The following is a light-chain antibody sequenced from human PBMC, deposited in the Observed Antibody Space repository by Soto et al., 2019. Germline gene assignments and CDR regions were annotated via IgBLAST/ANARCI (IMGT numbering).Light chain of an antibody. CDR3: QHYGNSPT. J-gene: IGKJ1*01. CDR2: AAS. V-gene: IGKV1-8*01. Sequence: AIRMTQSPSSLSASPGDRVTITCRASQGISNYLAWYQQKPGKAPKLLIYAASTLDAGVPSRFSGSGSGTDFTLSISRLEPEDFAVYWCQHYGNSPTFGQGTKVDI. CDR1: QGISNY.